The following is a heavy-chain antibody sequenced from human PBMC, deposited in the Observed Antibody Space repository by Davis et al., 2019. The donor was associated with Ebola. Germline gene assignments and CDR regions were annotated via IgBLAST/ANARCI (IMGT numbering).Heavy chain of an antibody. V-gene: IGHV3-66*01. J-gene: IGHJ6*02. CDR1: GFTVSSNY. CDR3: ARDLFVVVPAAHLYYGMDV. Sequence: PGGSLRLSCAASGFTVSSNYMSWVRQAPGKGLEWVSVIYSGGSTYYADSVKGRFTISRDNSKNTLYLQMNSLRAEDTAVYYCARDLFVVVPAAHLYYGMDVWGQGTTVTVSS. D-gene: IGHD2-2*01. CDR2: IYSGGST.